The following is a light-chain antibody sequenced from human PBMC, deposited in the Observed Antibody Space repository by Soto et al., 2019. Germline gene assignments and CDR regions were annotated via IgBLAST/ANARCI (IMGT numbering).Light chain of an antibody. V-gene: IGKV1-5*01. CDR2: DAS. CDR1: QTISNW. J-gene: IGKJ4*01. Sequence: DIQMTQSPSTLSASVGDRVTITCRASQTISNWLAWYQQKPGTAPKLLIYDASSLESGVPSSFRGSGSGTGFTLTISSLQPDDFATYDCQQYNSYPLTFGGGTKVEIK. CDR3: QQYNSYPLT.